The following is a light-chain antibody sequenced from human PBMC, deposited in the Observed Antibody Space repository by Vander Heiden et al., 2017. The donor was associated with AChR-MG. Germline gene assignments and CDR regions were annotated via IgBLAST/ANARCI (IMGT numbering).Light chain of an antibody. CDR1: QSISSW. J-gene: IGKJ1*01. Sequence: DIQMTQCPSTLSASVGDRVTITCRASQSISSWLAWYQQKPGKAPKLLIYKASSLESGVPSRFSGSGSGTEYTLTISRLQPDDFATYYCQQYNSWWTFGQGTKVEIK. CDR3: QQYNSWWT. V-gene: IGKV1-5*03. CDR2: KAS.